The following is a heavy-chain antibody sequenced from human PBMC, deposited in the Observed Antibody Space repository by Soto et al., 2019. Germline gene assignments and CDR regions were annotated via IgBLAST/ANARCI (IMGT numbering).Heavy chain of an antibody. CDR2: IYYSGST. J-gene: IGHJ5*02. D-gene: IGHD3-10*01. CDR1: GGSISSYY. V-gene: IGHV4-59*01. CDR3: ARDLPSYHNWFDP. Sequence: PSETLSLTCTVSGGSISSYYWSWIRQPPGKGLEWIGYIYYSGSTNYNPSLKSRVTISVDTSKNQFSLKLSSVTAADTAVYYCARDLPSYHNWFDPWGQGTLVTV.